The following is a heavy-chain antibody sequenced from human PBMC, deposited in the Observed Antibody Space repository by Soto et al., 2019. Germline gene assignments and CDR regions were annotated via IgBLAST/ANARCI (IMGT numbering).Heavy chain of an antibody. J-gene: IGHJ4*02. Sequence: GGSLRLSCAASGFTFDDYGMSWVRQAPGKGLEWVSGINWNGGSTGYADSVKGRFTISRDNAKNSLYLQMNSLRAEDTALYHCARVRGRNSGYEFDYWGQGTLVTVSS. V-gene: IGHV3-20*01. CDR1: GFTFDDYG. D-gene: IGHD5-12*01. CDR3: ARVRGRNSGYEFDY. CDR2: INWNGGST.